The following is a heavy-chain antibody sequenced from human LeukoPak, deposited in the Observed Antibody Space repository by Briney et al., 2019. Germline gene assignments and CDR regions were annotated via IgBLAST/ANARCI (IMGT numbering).Heavy chain of an antibody. CDR1: GFTFSSYA. CDR2: ISYDGSNK. CDR3: AKAQFPITMIVVVITPFDC. D-gene: IGHD3-22*01. J-gene: IGHJ4*02. V-gene: IGHV3-30-3*01. Sequence: GGSLRLPCAASGFTFSSYAMHWVRQAPGKGLEWVAVISYDGSNKYYADSVKGRFTISRDNSKNTLYLQMNSLRAEDTAVYYCAKAQFPITMIVVVITPFDCWGQGTLVTVSS.